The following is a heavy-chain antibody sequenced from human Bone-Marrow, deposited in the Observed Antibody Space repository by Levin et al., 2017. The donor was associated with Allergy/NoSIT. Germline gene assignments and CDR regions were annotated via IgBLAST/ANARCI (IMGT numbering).Heavy chain of an antibody. J-gene: IGHJ6*02. D-gene: IGHD2-15*01. CDR3: ARGLPSGYYGMDV. Sequence: HAGGSLRLSCAASGFTFNTYAMHWVRQAPGKGLEYISAISTDRDSTYYANSVKGRFTISRDNSKNTLYLQMGSLRAEDMAVYYCARGLPSGYYGMDVWGQGTAVTVSS. CDR2: ISTDRDST. CDR1: GFTFNTYA. V-gene: IGHV3-64*01.